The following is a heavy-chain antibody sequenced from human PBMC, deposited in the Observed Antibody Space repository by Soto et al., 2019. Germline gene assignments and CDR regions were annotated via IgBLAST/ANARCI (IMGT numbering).Heavy chain of an antibody. CDR1: GFSLSNNGEA. CDR2: IYWDDDN. Sequence: SGPTLVNPTQTLTLTCTFSGFSLSNNGEAVGWFRQSPGKALEWLVLIYWDDDNRYNPTLRTRLSTTKDTSKNQVVLTLTNMDPVDTATYYCARYVATSPAGWFEPWGQGIPVTVSS. V-gene: IGHV2-5*02. CDR3: ARYVATSPAGWFEP. J-gene: IGHJ5*02. D-gene: IGHD3-10*02.